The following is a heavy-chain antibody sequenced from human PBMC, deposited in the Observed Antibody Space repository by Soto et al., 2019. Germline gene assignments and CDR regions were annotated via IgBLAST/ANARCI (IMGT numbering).Heavy chain of an antibody. D-gene: IGHD3-22*01. CDR3: ARLSLYYDSSGYPSGY. J-gene: IGHJ4*02. CDR1: GYTFTSYG. Sequence: QVQLVQSGAEVKKPGASVKVSCKASGYTFTSYGISWVRQAPGQGLEWMGWISAYNGNTNYAQKLQGRVTMTTDTPTSTAYMELRRLRSDDTAVYYCARLSLYYDSSGYPSGYWGQGTLVTVSS. V-gene: IGHV1-18*01. CDR2: ISAYNGNT.